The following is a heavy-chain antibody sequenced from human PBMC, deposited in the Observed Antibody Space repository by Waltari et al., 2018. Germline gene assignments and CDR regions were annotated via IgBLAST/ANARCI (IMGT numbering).Heavy chain of an antibody. CDR2: FDPEDGEK. D-gene: IGHD6-13*01. CDR3: ATGWKLGAAGTD. CDR1: GYTLTELS. Sequence: QVQLVQSGAEVKKPGASVKVSCKVSGYTLTELSMHWVRQAPGKGLEWMGGFDPEDGEKSYEQKFKGRVTMTEDTSTDTAYMELSSLRSEDTAVYYCATGWKLGAAGTDWGQGTLVTVSS. J-gene: IGHJ4*02. V-gene: IGHV1-24*01.